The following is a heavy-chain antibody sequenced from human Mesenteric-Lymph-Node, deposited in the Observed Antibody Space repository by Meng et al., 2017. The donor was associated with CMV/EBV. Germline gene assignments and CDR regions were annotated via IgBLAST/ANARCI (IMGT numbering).Heavy chain of an antibody. V-gene: IGHV4-34*01. D-gene: IGHD4-23*01. CDR2: INHSGST. J-gene: IGHJ4*02. Sequence: VRLQEWGQGLFNSSDTLSLPCAVYGGSFGGYYWSWIRQPPGKGLEWIGEINHSGSTNYNPSLKSRVTISVDTSKNQFSLKLSSVTAADTTVYYCARHQRWLKSEGGFNYWGQGTLVTVSS. CDR1: GGSFGGYY. CDR3: ARHQRWLKSEGGFNY.